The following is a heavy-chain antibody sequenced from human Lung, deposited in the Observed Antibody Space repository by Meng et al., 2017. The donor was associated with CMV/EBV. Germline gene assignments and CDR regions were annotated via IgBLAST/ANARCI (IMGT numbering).Heavy chain of an antibody. CDR1: GYTFSNYD. V-gene: IGHV1-8*01. D-gene: IGHD2/OR15-2a*01. CDR3: ARGQVQCSTINCHDYRFSGMDV. J-gene: IGHJ6*02. CDR2: MNPNRGNT. Sequence: ASVXVSCKASGYTFSNYDILWVRQASGQGLEWVGWMNPNRGNTAYAQKFQGRVTMTRDTSTSIAYMELSSLRSGDTAVYYCARGQVQCSTINCHDYRFSGMDVXGQGXTVTVSS.